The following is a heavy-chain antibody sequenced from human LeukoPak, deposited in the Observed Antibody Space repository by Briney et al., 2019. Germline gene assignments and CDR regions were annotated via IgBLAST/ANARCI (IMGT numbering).Heavy chain of an antibody. CDR2: ISAYNGNT. V-gene: IGHV1-18*01. Sequence: ASVKVSCKASGYTFTSYGISWVRQAPGQGLEWMGWISAYNGNTNYARKLQGRVTMTTDTSTSTAYMELRSLRSDDTAVYYCARGGVIAAAGLPYNWFDPWGQGTLVTVSS. CDR3: ARGGVIAAAGLPYNWFDP. J-gene: IGHJ5*02. D-gene: IGHD6-13*01. CDR1: GYTFTSYG.